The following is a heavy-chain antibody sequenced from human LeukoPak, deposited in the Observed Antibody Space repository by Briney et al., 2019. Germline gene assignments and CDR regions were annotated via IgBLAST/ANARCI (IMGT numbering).Heavy chain of an antibody. Sequence: ASVKVSCKASRYTFTGYYMHWVRQAPGQGLEWMGWINPNSGVTDYAQNFQGRVTMTRDTSISTAYVELSRLRSDDTAVYYCARVPGREIKAYTWFDPWGQGALVTVSS. CDR2: INPNSGVT. CDR1: RYTFTGYY. D-gene: IGHD1-26*01. CDR3: ARVPGREIKAYTWFDP. J-gene: IGHJ5*02. V-gene: IGHV1-2*02.